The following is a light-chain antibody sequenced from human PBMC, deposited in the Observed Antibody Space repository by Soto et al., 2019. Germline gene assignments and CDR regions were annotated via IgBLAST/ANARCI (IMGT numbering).Light chain of an antibody. CDR3: QQYGDSPTWT. V-gene: IGKV3-20*01. CDR1: QSVSSSY. CDR2: GAS. Sequence: EIVLTQSPGTLSLSPGERATLSCRASQSVSSSYLAWYQQKPGQAPRLLIYGASSMATGIPDRFSGSGSGTDFTLTITRLEPEDFAVYYCQQYGDSPTWTFGQGTKVEIK. J-gene: IGKJ1*01.